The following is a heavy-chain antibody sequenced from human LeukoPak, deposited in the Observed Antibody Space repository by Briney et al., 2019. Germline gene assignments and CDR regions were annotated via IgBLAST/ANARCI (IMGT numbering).Heavy chain of an antibody. Sequence: PSETLSFTCTVSGGSISSSSYYWGWIRQPPGKGLEWIGSIYYSGSTYYNPSLKSRVTISVDTSKNQFSLKLSSVTAADTAVYYCARIDYGWFDPWGQGTLVTVSS. CDR2: IYYSGST. V-gene: IGHV4-39*01. CDR1: GGSISSSSYY. CDR3: ARIDYGWFDP. D-gene: IGHD4-17*01. J-gene: IGHJ5*02.